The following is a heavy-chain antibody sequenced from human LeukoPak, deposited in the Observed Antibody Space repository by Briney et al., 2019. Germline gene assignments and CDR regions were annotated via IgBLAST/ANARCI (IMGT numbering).Heavy chain of an antibody. V-gene: IGHV3-23*01. CDR2: ITGSVGST. CDR1: GVTFNSYG. Sequence: GGSLRLSCAASGVTFNSYGMNWVRQAPGKGLEWVSAITGSVGSTYYTDSVKGRFTISRDNSKNTMYLQMNSLRAEDTAVYYCAKVYCGGDCYYDYWGQGTLVTVSS. J-gene: IGHJ4*02. D-gene: IGHD2-21*01. CDR3: AKVYCGGDCYYDY.